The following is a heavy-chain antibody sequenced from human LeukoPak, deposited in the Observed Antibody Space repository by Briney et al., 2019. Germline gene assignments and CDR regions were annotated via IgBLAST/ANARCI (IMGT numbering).Heavy chain of an antibody. CDR2: ISIDGNTK. J-gene: IGHJ4*02. CDR3: ARDHDSGGGGGY. CDR1: GYTFSRYT. V-gene: IGHV3-30-3*01. D-gene: IGHD1-26*01. Sequence: GRSLRLSCAVSGYTFSRYTMHWVRQAPGQGLEWVAVISIDGNTKYHADSVRGRFTISRDNSKNTLYLQMNSLRTEDTAVYFCARDHDSGGGGGYWGQGTLVTVSS.